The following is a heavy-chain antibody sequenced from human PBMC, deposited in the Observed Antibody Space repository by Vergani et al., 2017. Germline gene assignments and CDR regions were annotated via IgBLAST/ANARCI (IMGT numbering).Heavy chain of an antibody. CDR3: LREDCISTSCYGPDV. Sequence: EVQLVESGGGLIQPGGSLRLSCVASGFTFSVYNMNWVRQAPGKGLEWLSYIPRSSSPINYADSVKGRLTISRDNAKNSLYLQMNSLRAEDTAVYYCLREDCISTSCYGPDVWGQGTLVTVSS. CDR1: GFTFSVYN. J-gene: IGHJ4*02. V-gene: IGHV3-48*01. D-gene: IGHD2-2*01. CDR2: IPRSSSPI.